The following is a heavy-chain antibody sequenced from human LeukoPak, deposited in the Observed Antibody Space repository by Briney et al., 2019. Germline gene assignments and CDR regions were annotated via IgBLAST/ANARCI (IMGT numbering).Heavy chain of an antibody. J-gene: IGHJ4*02. Sequence: GGSLRLSCAASGFTFSSYGMSWVRQAPGKGLEWVSAISGSGGSTYYADSVKGRFTISRDNSKNSLYLQMNSLRAEDTAVYYCARSSKLLWFGELLPYHQPSDYWGQGTLVTVSS. V-gene: IGHV3-23*01. CDR1: GFTFSSYG. CDR2: ISGSGGST. D-gene: IGHD3-10*01. CDR3: ARSSKLLWFGELLPYHQPSDY.